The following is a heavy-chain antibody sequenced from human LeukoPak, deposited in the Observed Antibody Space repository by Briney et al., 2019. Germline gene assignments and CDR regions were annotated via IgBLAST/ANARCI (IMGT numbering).Heavy chain of an antibody. CDR1: GFTFSIYS. D-gene: IGHD3-3*01. V-gene: IGHV3-21*01. J-gene: IGHJ6*03. Sequence: GGSLRLSCAASGFTFSIYSMNWVRQAPGKGLEWVSSISSSSSYIYYADSVKGRFTISRDNAKNSLYLQMNSLRAEDTAVYYCARSTETTIFGVVIYYYYMDVWGKGTTVTVSS. CDR2: ISSSSSYI. CDR3: ARSTETTIFGVVIYYYYMDV.